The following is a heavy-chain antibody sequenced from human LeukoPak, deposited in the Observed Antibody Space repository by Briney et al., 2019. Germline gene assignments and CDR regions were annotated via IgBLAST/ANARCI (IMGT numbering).Heavy chain of an antibody. V-gene: IGHV3-23*01. CDR1: GFTFSDYA. D-gene: IGHD2-2*02. CDR3: AQTIPHWYFDL. Sequence: LGGSLSLSCAASGFTFSDYAMCWVRPAPGKGLDWVSAISGSGDSTYYADSVKGRFTISRDNSKNTLYLQLNSLRAEGTAVYYCAQTIPHWYFDLWGRGTLVTVSS. J-gene: IGHJ2*01. CDR2: ISGSGDST.